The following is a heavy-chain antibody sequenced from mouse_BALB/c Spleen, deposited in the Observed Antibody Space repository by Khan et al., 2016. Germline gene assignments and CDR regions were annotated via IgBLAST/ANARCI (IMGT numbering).Heavy chain of an antibody. CDR3: ACPFWYFDV. CDR2: INPDSSTI. Sequence: EVKLLESGGGLVQPGGSLKLSCAASGFDFSRYWMSWVRQAPGKGLEWIGEINPDSSTINYTPYLKDKVIMDRDKAKNTLYMQQSKVRSEDTALYYCACPFWYFDVWGAVTTVTVSS. V-gene: IGHV4-1*02. CDR1: GFDFSRYW. J-gene: IGHJ1*01.